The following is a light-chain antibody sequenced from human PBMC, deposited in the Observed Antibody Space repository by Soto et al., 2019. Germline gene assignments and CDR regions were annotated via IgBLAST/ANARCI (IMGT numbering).Light chain of an antibody. V-gene: IGKV3-15*01. CDR3: QQYNNWRT. CDR2: GAS. J-gene: IGKJ1*01. CDR1: QSVSSSY. Sequence: ELVLTQSPGTLSFSPGERATLACMASQSVSSSYLAWYQQKPGQAPRLLIYGASTRATGIPARFSGSGSGTEFTPTISSLQSEDFAVYCCQQYNNWRTFGQGTKVDIK.